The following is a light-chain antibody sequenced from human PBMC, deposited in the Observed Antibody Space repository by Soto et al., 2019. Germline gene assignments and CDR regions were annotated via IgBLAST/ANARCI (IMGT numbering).Light chain of an antibody. Sequence: DIQLTQSPPTMDASFGDRAPISWRASQGVGRWLAWHQKQTGKAPQLLIYKASTLYHEVPSSISGGASGTEFTITISSLHPDDFATHYCQQYERFATFGQGTKVDI. V-gene: IGKV1-5*03. CDR1: QGVGRW. J-gene: IGKJ1*01. CDR3: QQYERFAT. CDR2: KAS.